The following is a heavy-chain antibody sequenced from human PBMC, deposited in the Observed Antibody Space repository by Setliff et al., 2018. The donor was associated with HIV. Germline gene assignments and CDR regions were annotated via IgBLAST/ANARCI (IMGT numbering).Heavy chain of an antibody. V-gene: IGHV1-69*05. CDR2: IIPMFGTL. CDR1: GGTFSSYA. J-gene: IGHJ3*02. CDR3: ARGPDVRTGESAFDI. Sequence: GASVKVSCKASGGTFSSYAINWVRQAPGQGLEWMGGIIPMFGTLNFAQKFQGRVTITTDESTSTAYMELSRLTSADTALYFCARGPDVRTGESAFDIWGQGTTVTVSS.